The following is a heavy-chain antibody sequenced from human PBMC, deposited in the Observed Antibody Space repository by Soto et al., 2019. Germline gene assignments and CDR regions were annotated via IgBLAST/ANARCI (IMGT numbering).Heavy chain of an antibody. CDR2: IYHSGST. CDR3: ARDGRFGESPGYYGMDV. CDR1: GGSISSSNW. J-gene: IGHJ6*02. D-gene: IGHD3-10*01. V-gene: IGHV4-4*02. Sequence: SETLSLTCAVSGGSISSSNWWSWVRQPPGKGLEWIGEIYHSGSTNYNPSLKGRVTISVDKSKNQFSLKLSSVTAADTAVYYCARDGRFGESPGYYGMDVWGQGTTVTVSS.